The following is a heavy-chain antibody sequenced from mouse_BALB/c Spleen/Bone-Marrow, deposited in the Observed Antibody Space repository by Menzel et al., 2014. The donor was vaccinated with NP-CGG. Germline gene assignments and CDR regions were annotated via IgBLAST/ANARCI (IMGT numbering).Heavy chain of an antibody. CDR3: ARNYGNYVWFAN. J-gene: IGHJ3*01. CDR1: GYTFSRYW. CDR2: ILPGSGST. V-gene: IGHV1-9*01. D-gene: IGHD2-1*01. Sequence: QVQLQQSGAELMKPGASVKVSCKATGYTFSRYWIERVKQRPGHGLEWIGEILPGSGSTNYNEKFKGKATFTADTSSNTAYMQLSSLTSEDSAVYYCARNYGNYVWFANWGQGTLVTVSA.